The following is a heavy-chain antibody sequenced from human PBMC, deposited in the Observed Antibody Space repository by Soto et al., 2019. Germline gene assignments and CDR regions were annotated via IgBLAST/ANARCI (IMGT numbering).Heavy chain of an antibody. CDR2: ISYDGSNK. J-gene: IGHJ4*02. Sequence: ESGGGVVQPGRSLRLSCAASGFTFSSYGMHWVRQAPGKGLEWVAVISYDGSNKYYADSVKGRFTISRDNSKNTLYLQMNSLRAEDTAVYYCAKDKMDGKRLGNFDYWGQGTLVTVSS. CDR3: AKDKMDGKRLGNFDY. CDR1: GFTFSSYG. V-gene: IGHV3-30*18. D-gene: IGHD6-25*01.